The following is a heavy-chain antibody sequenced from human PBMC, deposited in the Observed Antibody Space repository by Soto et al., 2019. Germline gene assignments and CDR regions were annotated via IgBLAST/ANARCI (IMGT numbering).Heavy chain of an antibody. CDR1: GGSISSSSYY. CDR3: ARIYYGSGSYRFDY. J-gene: IGHJ4*02. Sequence: SETLSLTCTVSGGSISSSSYYWGWIRQPPGKGLEWIGSIYYSGSTYYNPSLKSRVTISVDTSKNQFSLKLSSVTAADTAVYYCARIYYGSGSYRFDYWGQGTLVTVSS. CDR2: IYYSGST. V-gene: IGHV4-39*01. D-gene: IGHD3-10*01.